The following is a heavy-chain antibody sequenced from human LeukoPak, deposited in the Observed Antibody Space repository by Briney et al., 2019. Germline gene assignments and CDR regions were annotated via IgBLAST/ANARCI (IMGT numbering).Heavy chain of an antibody. CDR1: GYSISSGYY. J-gene: IGHJ4*02. Sequence: SETLSLTCTVSGYSISSGYYWGWIRQPAGKGLEWIGHIYTSGTTNYNPSLKSRVTMSIDTSKNQFSLKLSSVTAADTAVYYCARGRYCTDGSCYFDYWGQGTLVTVSS. CDR3: ARGRYCTDGSCYFDY. CDR2: IYTSGTT. D-gene: IGHD2-15*01. V-gene: IGHV4-4*07.